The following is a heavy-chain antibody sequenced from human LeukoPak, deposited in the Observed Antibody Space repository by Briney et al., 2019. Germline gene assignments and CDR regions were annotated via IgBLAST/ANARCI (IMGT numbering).Heavy chain of an antibody. CDR1: GFTFSSYS. CDR2: ISSSSSYI. J-gene: IGHJ6*02. Sequence: GGSLRLSCAASGFTFSSYSMNWVRQAPGKGLEWVSSISSSSSYIYYADSVKGRFTISRDNAKNSLYLQMNSLRAEDTAVYYCARGLGVVAYYYGMDVWGQGTTVTVSS. D-gene: IGHD3-3*01. V-gene: IGHV3-21*01. CDR3: ARGLGVVAYYYGMDV.